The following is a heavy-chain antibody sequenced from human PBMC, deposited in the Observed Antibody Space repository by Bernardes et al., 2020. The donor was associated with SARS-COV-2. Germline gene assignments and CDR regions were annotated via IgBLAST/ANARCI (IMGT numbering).Heavy chain of an antibody. Sequence: ASVKVSCKASGYTFTSYGISWVRQAPGQGLEWMGWISAYNGNTNYAQKLQGRVTMTTDTSTSTAYMGLRSLRSDDTAVYYCARMSVVGAFWYYYYGMDVLGQGTTVTVSS. V-gene: IGHV1-18*04. CDR1: GYTFTSYG. J-gene: IGHJ6*02. CDR2: ISAYNGNT. D-gene: IGHD1-26*01. CDR3: ARMSVVGAFWYYYYGMDV.